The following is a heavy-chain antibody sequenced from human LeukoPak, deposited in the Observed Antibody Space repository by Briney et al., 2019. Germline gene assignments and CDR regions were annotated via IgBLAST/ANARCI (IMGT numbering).Heavy chain of an antibody. J-gene: IGHJ3*02. V-gene: IGHV4-30-2*01. CDR2: IYHSGST. CDR3: ARGGSTSSYAFDI. D-gene: IGHD2-2*01. Sequence: SETLSLTCTASGGSISSGGYYWSWIRQPPGKGLEWIGYIYHSGSTYYNPSLKSRVTISVDRSKNQFSLKLSSVTAADMAVYYCARGGSTSSYAFDIWGQGTMVTVSS. CDR1: GGSISSGGYY.